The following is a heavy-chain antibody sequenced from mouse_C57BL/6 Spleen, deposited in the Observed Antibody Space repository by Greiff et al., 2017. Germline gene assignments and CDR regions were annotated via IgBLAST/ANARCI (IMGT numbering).Heavy chain of an antibody. D-gene: IGHD2-1*01. Sequence: SGPVLVKPGASVKMSCKASGYTFTDYYMNWVKQSHGKSLEWIGVINPYNGGTSYNQKFKGKATLTVDTSSSTAYMELNSLTSEDSAVYYCARSPLYYGNPYYFDYWGQGTTLTVSS. J-gene: IGHJ2*01. CDR2: INPYNGGT. CDR1: GYTFTDYY. V-gene: IGHV1-19*01. CDR3: ARSPLYYGNPYYFDY.